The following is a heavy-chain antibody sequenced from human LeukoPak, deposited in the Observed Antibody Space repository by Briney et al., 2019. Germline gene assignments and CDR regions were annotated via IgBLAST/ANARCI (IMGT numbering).Heavy chain of an antibody. D-gene: IGHD2-2*02. CDR3: ARGRGPVIVVVPAAIPVRSDY. V-gene: IGHV4-34*01. Sequence: SETLSLTCAVYGGSFSGYYWSWIRQPPGKGLEWIGEINHSGSTNYNPSLKSRVTISVDTSKNQFSLKLSSVTAADTAVYYCARGRGPVIVVVPAAIPVRSDYWGQGTLVTVSS. CDR1: GGSFSGYY. CDR2: INHSGST. J-gene: IGHJ4*02.